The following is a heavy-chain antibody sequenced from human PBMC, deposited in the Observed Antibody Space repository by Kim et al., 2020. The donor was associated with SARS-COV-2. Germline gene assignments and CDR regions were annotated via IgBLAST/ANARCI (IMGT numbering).Heavy chain of an antibody. V-gene: IGHV7-4-1*02. D-gene: IGHD4-17*01. CDR2: INTDTGNP. CDR3: ARKGVYRDSRGLSIYFLDS. CDR1: GYRFSNYA. J-gene: IGHJ4*02. Sequence: ASVKVSCKASGYRFSNYALIWVRQAPGRGLEWMGWINTDTGNPTYAQGFTGRFVFSLDTSVSTAFLQINSLRAGDTAVYFCARKGVYRDSRGLSIYFLDSWGQGTLVPVAS.